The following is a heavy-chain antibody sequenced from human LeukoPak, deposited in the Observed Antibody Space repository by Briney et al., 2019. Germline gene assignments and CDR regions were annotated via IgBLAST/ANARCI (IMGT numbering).Heavy chain of an antibody. CDR2: ISSTGTYI. J-gene: IGHJ4*02. V-gene: IGHV3-21*01. D-gene: IGHD4-11*01. CDR3: ARDLDYSTGFDY. Sequence: GESLRLSCATSGFTSSSSTFGSYTMNWVRQAPGKGLEWVSSISSTGTYIYYTDSVKGRFTISRDIANSLLYLQMNSLRADDTAVYYCARDLDYSTGFDYWGQGTLVTVSS. CDR1: GFTSSSSTFGSYT.